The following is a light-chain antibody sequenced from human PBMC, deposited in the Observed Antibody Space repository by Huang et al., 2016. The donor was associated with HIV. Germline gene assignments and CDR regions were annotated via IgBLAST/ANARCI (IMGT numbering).Light chain of an antibody. V-gene: IGKV3-11*01. CDR3: QQRGNWPWT. J-gene: IGKJ1*01. CDR2: DTS. CDR1: QSVTNN. Sequence: EIALIQSPATLSSSPGERATLACRASQSVTNNLGWYQQKPGQAPRRLIYDTSNRATGIPARFSGSSSGTDFTLTISSLEPEDSAVYYCQQRGNWPWTFGQGTKVEIK.